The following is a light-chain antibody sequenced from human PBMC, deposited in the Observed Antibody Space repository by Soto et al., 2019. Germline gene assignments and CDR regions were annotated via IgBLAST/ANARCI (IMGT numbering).Light chain of an antibody. V-gene: IGLV2-14*03. J-gene: IGLJ1*01. CDR2: DVS. CDR1: SSDVGGYNY. CDR3: TSYAGTVAYV. Sequence: LTQPASVSGSPGQSITISCTGTSSDVGGYNYVSWYQQHPGKAPKLMIYDVSNRPSGVSNRFSGSKSGNTASLTISGLQAEDEADYYCTSYAGTVAYVFGTGTKVTVL.